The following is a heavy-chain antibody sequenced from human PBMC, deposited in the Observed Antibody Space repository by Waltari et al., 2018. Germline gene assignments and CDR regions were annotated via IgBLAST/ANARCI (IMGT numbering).Heavy chain of an antibody. Sequence: QVQLVQSGAEVKKPGSSVKVSCKASGGTFSSYAISWVRQAPGQGLEWMGGIIPIVGTANYAQKFQGRVTITTDESTSTAYMELSSLRSEDTAVYYCARDYYGSGSYEYYYYYYMDVWGKGTTVTVSS. CDR3: ARDYYGSGSYEYYYYYYMDV. D-gene: IGHD3-10*01. J-gene: IGHJ6*03. CDR1: GGTFSSYA. CDR2: IIPIVGTA. V-gene: IGHV1-69*05.